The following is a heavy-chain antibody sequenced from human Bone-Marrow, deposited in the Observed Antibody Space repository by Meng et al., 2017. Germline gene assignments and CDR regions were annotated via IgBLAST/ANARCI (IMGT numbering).Heavy chain of an antibody. CDR2: IYYSGST. Sequence: LQLQWPGPGLLRPSESLSLTGPYSGGSISSSSYYWGWSRQPPGKGLEWIGSIYYSGSTYYNPSLKSRVTISVDTSKNQFSLKLSSVTAADTAVYYCARDCPSPFRWFDPWGQGTLVTVSS. V-gene: IGHV4-39*07. CDR1: GGSISSSSYY. J-gene: IGHJ5*02. CDR3: ARDCPSPFRWFDP.